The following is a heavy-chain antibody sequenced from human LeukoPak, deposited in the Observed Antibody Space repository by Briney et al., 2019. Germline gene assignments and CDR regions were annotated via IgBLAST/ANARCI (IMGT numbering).Heavy chain of an antibody. J-gene: IGHJ4*01. CDR2: INQNGGET. CDR1: GFTFSDFW. Sequence: AGGSLRLSCAVSGFTFSDFWMNWVRRSPGKGLEWVARINQNGGETSYVDSVKGRFTISRDNPKNSLYLQMSSLRAEDTAVYYCARDGTAPGLYFDLWGQGTLVSVSS. D-gene: IGHD6-13*01. CDR3: ARDGTAPGLYFDL. V-gene: IGHV3-7*01.